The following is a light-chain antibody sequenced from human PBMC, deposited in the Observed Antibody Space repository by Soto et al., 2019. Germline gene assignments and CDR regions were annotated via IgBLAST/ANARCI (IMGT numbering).Light chain of an antibody. CDR3: MQALQTPPT. CDR2: LGS. Sequence: DIVMTQSPLSLPVTPGEPASISCRSSQSLLHRDGYDYLDWYLQKPGQSPQLLIYLGSNRASGVPDMFSGIGSGTDFTLKISRVEAEDVGVYYCMQALQTPPTFGQGTKVEIK. CDR1: QSLLHRDGYDY. V-gene: IGKV2-28*01. J-gene: IGKJ1*01.